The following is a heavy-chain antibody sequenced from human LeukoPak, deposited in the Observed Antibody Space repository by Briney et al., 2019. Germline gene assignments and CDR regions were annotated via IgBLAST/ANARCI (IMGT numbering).Heavy chain of an antibody. CDR1: RFTFSTYS. V-gene: IGHV3-48*01. CDR2: ISSSSSNI. CDR3: AKSWGSYSSLLDS. Sequence: GGSLRLSCAASRFTFSTYSMNWVRQAPGKGLEWVSYISSSSSNIYYADSVKGRFTISRDNAKNSLYLQMNSLRADDTAVYHCAKSWGSYSSLLDSWGQGTLVTVSS. D-gene: IGHD6-13*01. J-gene: IGHJ4*02.